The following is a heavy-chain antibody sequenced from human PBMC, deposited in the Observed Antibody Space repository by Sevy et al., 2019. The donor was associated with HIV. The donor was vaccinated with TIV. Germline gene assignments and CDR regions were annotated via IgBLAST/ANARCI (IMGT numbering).Heavy chain of an antibody. D-gene: IGHD2-2*02. CDR3: ARNNCSITNCYMGDVFDI. V-gene: IGHV3-21*01. J-gene: IGHJ3*02. CDR1: GFTFSSYS. CDR2: ISGISNYI. Sequence: GGSLRLSCAASGFTFSSYSMSWVRQAPGKGLEWVSSISGISNYIYYADSMKGRFTVSRDNARNSLYLQMNSLRAEDTAVNYCARNNCSITNCYMGDVFDIWGQGTMVTVSS.